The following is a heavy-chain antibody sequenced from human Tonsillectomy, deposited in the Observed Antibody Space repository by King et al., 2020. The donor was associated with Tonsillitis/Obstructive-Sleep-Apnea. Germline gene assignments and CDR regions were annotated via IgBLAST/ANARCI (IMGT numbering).Heavy chain of an antibody. Sequence: VQLVESGAEVKKPGSSVKVSCKASGYTFTSYYMHWVRQAPGQGLEWMGILNPRGGTTSYAQKFQGRVTMTRNTPTSTVYMELSSLRSEDTAVYYCARGRSDSRPYYMDVGGKGTTVTVSS. D-gene: IGHD3-22*01. J-gene: IGHJ6*03. CDR3: ARGRSDSRPYYMDV. CDR1: GYTFTSYY. CDR2: LNPRGGTT. V-gene: IGHV1-46*01.